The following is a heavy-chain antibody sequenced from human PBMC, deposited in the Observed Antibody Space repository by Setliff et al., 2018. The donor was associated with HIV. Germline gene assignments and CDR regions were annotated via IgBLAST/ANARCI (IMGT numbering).Heavy chain of an antibody. V-gene: IGHV1-18*01. Sequence: VASVKVSCKASGYTFTSYGMSWVRQAPGQGLEWMGWISAYNGNTHYAQKLQGRVTMTTDTSTSTAYMELKSLSSDDTAVYYCARARLQGIVAAVGPRDNCLDPWGQGTRVTVSS. J-gene: IGHJ5*02. CDR3: ARARLQGIVAAVGPRDNCLDP. D-gene: IGHD1-26*01. CDR2: ISAYNGNT. CDR1: GYTFTSYG.